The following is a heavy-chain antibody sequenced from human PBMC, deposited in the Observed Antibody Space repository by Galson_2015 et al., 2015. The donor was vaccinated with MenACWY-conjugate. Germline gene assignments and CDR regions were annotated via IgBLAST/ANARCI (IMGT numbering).Heavy chain of an antibody. V-gene: IGHV5-51*01. D-gene: IGHD1-26*01. Sequence: QSGAEVKKPGESLQISCTTTGYSFTTYWIAWVRQMPGTGLEWMGLISPDDSNTRYSPSFQGQVTISADKSISTAYLQWSSLKASDTAMYYCARHPPGGRGMDVWGQGTTVTVSS. CDR1: GYSFTTYW. CDR3: ARHPPGGRGMDV. J-gene: IGHJ6*02. CDR2: ISPDDSNT.